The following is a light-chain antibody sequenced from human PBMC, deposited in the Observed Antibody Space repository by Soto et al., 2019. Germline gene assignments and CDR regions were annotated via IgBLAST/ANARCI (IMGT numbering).Light chain of an antibody. CDR1: QSVSSSY. Sequence: IVLTQSPGTLSLSPGERATLSCRASQSVSSSYLAWYQQKPGQAPRLLIYGASSRATGIPARFSGSGSGTDFTLTISSLEPEDFAVYYCQQRNSWPPTFTFGQGTRLEIK. CDR3: QQRNSWPPTFT. V-gene: IGKV3D-20*02. CDR2: GAS. J-gene: IGKJ5*01.